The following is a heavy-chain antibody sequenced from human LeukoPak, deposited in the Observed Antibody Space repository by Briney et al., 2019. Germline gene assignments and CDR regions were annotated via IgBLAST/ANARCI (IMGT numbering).Heavy chain of an antibody. CDR3: ARWSFWSGFNFDY. CDR1: GGSISSGDYY. CDR2: IYYSGST. Sequence: SETLSLTCTVSGGSISSGDYYWSWIRQPPGKGLEWIGYIYYSGSTYYNPSLKSRVTISVDTSKNQFSLKLSSVTAADTAVYYCARWSFWSGFNFDYWGQGTLVTVSS. J-gene: IGHJ4*02. V-gene: IGHV4-30-4*01. D-gene: IGHD3-3*01.